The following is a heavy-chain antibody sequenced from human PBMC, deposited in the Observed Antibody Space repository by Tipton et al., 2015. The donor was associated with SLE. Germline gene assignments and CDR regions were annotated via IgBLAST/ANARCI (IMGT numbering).Heavy chain of an antibody. V-gene: IGHV4-30-2*05. CDR1: GGSISSAGYS. CDR2: MYNTGST. D-gene: IGHD1-7*01. Sequence: TLSLTCTVSGGSISSAGYSWSWIRQSPGKGLEWIGYMYNTGSTYYNPSLGSRLTISVDTSKDQFSLRLTSVTAADTAVYYCARATDWNLSPDVWGKGTTVTVSS. J-gene: IGHJ6*04. CDR3: ARATDWNLSPDV.